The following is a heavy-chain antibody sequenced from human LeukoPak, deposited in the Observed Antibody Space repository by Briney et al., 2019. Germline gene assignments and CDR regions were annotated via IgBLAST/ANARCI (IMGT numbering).Heavy chain of an antibody. D-gene: IGHD4-17*01. Sequence: GASVKVSCKASGYTFTMYGISGVRQAPGKGLESMGWISAYNGNTNYAQKLQGRVTMTTDTSTSTAYMELRSLRSDDTAVYYCARDKGSMTTVTNFDYWGQGTLVTVSS. CDR2: ISAYNGNT. V-gene: IGHV1-18*04. J-gene: IGHJ4*02. CDR3: ARDKGSMTTVTNFDY. CDR1: GYTFTMYG.